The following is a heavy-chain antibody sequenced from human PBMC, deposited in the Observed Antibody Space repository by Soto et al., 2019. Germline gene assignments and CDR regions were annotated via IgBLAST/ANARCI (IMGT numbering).Heavy chain of an antibody. V-gene: IGHV3-30*03. CDR2: ISYDGSNK. D-gene: IGHD2-8*01. J-gene: IGHJ6*02. CDR3: ASDCTNGVCYSGYGMDV. CDR1: GFTFSSYG. Sequence: PVGSLRLSCAASGFTFSSYGMHWVRQAPGKGLEWVAVISYDGSNKYYADSVKGRFTISRDNSKNTLYLQMNSLRAEDTAVYYCASDCTNGVCYSGYGMDVWGQGTTVTVSS.